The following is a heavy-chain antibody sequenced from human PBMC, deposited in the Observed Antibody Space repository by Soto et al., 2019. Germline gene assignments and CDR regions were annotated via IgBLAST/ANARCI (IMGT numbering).Heavy chain of an antibody. J-gene: IGHJ4*02. Sequence: QVQLVQSGAEVKKPGSSVKVSCKASGGTFSSYAISWVRQAPGQGLEWMGGIIPIFGTANYAQKFQGRVTITADKSTSTAYMDLSSLRSEDTAVYYCASVYYYDSSGYYYPYFDYWGQGTLVTVSS. V-gene: IGHV1-69*06. CDR1: GGTFSSYA. CDR2: IIPIFGTA. CDR3: ASVYYYDSSGYYYPYFDY. D-gene: IGHD3-22*01.